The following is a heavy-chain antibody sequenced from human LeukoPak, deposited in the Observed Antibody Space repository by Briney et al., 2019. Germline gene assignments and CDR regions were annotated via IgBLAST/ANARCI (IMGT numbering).Heavy chain of an antibody. V-gene: IGHV3-23*01. D-gene: IGHD4-23*01. CDR2: ISGSGGST. CDR3: AKYAPPTTVVTRFFDY. J-gene: IGHJ4*02. Sequence: GGSLRLSCAASGFTFSSYAMGWVRQAPGKGLEWVSAISGSGGSTYYADSVKGRFTISRDNSKNTLYLQMNSLRVEDTAVYYCAKYAPPTTVVTRFFDYWGQGTLVTVSS. CDR1: GFTFSSYA.